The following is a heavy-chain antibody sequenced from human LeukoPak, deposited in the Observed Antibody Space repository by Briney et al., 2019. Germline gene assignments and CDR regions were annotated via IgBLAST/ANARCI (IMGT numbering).Heavy chain of an antibody. CDR1: GFMFSSYW. V-gene: IGHV3-30-3*01. D-gene: IGHD5-24*01. CDR3: ARGDRDGYNLAAFDI. J-gene: IGHJ3*02. CDR2: ISYDGSNK. Sequence: GGSLRLSCAASGFMFSSYWMTWVRQAPGKGLEWVAVISYDGSNKYYADSVKGRFSISRDNSKNTLYLQMNSLRAEDTAVYYCARGDRDGYNLAAFDIWGQGTMVTVSS.